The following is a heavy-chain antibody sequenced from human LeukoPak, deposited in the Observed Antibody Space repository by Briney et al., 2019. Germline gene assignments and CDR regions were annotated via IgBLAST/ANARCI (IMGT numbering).Heavy chain of an antibody. CDR3: ARDLSYSSGWYGAFDI. J-gene: IGHJ3*02. CDR2: ISYDGSNK. CDR1: GFTFSSYA. V-gene: IGHV3-30-3*01. D-gene: IGHD6-19*01. Sequence: PGGSLRLSCAASGFTFSSYAMPWVRQAPGKGLEWVAVISYDGSNKYYADSVKGRFTISRDNSKNTLYLQMNSLRAEDTAVYYCARDLSYSSGWYGAFDIWGQGTMVTVSS.